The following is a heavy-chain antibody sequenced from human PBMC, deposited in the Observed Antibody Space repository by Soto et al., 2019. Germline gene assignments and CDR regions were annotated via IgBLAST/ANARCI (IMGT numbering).Heavy chain of an antibody. CDR2: ITGNGDTT. J-gene: IGHJ4*02. D-gene: IGHD3-22*01. Sequence: LRLSCAGSGFTFINTGMSWVRQAPGQGLEWVSAITGNGDTTYYADSVKGRFTISRDNSKSTLYLQMNSLRAEDTAVYYCAKIDGYFDYWGQGTLVTVSS. CDR1: GFTFINTG. V-gene: IGHV3-23*01. CDR3: AKIDGYFDY.